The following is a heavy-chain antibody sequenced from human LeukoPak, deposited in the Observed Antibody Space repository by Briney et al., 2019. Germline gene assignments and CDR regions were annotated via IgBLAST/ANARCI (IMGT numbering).Heavy chain of an antibody. D-gene: IGHD2-8*01. J-gene: IGHJ4*02. CDR1: GFTLSDYY. CDR3: ATHCTNGVCYTDY. Sequence: GGSLRLSCAASGFTLSDYYMSWIRQAPGKGVEWVSYIGSSGSTIYYADSVKGRFTISRDNAKNSLYLQMNSLRAEDTAVYYCATHCTNGVCYTDYWGQGTLVTVSS. CDR2: IGSSGSTI. V-gene: IGHV3-11*01.